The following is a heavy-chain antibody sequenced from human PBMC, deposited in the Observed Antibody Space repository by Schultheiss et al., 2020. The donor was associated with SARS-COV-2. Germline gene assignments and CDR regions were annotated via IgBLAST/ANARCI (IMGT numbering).Heavy chain of an antibody. Sequence: SQTLSLTCTVSGGSISSYYWSWIRQPPGKGLEWIGYIYYSGSTNYNPSLKSRVTISLDTSKNQFSLKLSSVTAADTAVYYCASGGYYGDRFDYWGQGTLVTVSS. J-gene: IGHJ4*02. V-gene: IGHV4-59*01. D-gene: IGHD4-17*01. CDR3: ASGGYYGDRFDY. CDR1: GGSISSYY. CDR2: IYYSGST.